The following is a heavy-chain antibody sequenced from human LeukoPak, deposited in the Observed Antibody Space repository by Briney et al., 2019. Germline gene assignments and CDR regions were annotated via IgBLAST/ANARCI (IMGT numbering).Heavy chain of an antibody. D-gene: IGHD1-26*01. J-gene: IGHJ4*02. CDR2: IRYDGSNK. Sequence: GGSLRLSCAASGFTFSSYGMHWVRQAQGKGLEWVAYIRYDGSNKYYADSVKGPFTHSRDNSKDTLYLQMNRLRAEDTAVYYCAKGAWWELLSPYFDYWGQGTLVTVSS. CDR3: AKGAWWELLSPYFDY. CDR1: GFTFSSYG. V-gene: IGHV3-30*02.